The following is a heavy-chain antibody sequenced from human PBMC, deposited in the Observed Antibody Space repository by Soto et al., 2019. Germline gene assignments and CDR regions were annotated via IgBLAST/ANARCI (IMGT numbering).Heavy chain of an antibody. J-gene: IGHJ4*02. CDR1: GGSISGGVYS. Sequence: PSETLSLTCAVSGGSISGGVYSWSWIRHPPGKGLEWIGYIYHSGSTYYNPSLKSRVTISVDRSKNQFSLKLSSVTAADAAVYYCARQVDSSGYYSYYFDYWGQGTLVTVSS. CDR3: ARQVDSSGYYSYYFDY. CDR2: IYHSGST. D-gene: IGHD3-22*01. V-gene: IGHV4-30-2*01.